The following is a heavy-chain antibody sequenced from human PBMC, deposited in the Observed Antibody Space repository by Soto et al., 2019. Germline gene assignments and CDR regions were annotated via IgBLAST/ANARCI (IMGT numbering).Heavy chain of an antibody. CDR2: ISYDGSNK. D-gene: IGHD3-10*01. CDR1: GFPFTTYG. V-gene: IGHV3-30*03. J-gene: IGHJ4*02. CDR3: VGGQYYFDS. Sequence: QVQLVESGGGVVQPGRSLRLSCAASGFPFTTYGMHWVREGPGKGLEWVAVISYDGSNKYYADSVKGRFTISRDNSKNSLYLQMNSLRPEDTALYDCVGGQYYFDSRGQGTLVTVSS.